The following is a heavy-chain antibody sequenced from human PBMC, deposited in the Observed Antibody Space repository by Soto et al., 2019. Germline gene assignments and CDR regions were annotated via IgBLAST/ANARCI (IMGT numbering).Heavy chain of an antibody. Sequence: ASGKVSCKASGYTFTSYGISWVRQAPGQGLEWMGWISAYNGNTNYAQKLQGRVTMTTDTSTSTAYMELRSLRSDDTAVYYCARGTAARPILDYYGMDVWGQGTTVTAP. D-gene: IGHD6-6*01. V-gene: IGHV1-18*01. J-gene: IGHJ6*02. CDR3: ARGTAARPILDYYGMDV. CDR1: GYTFTSYG. CDR2: ISAYNGNT.